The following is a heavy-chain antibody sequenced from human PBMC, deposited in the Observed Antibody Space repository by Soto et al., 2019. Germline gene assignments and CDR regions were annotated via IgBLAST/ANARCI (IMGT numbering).Heavy chain of an antibody. D-gene: IGHD5-18*01. Sequence: GASVKVSCKASGYTFTSYGISWVRQAPGQGLEWMGWISAYNGNTNYAQKLQGRVTMTTDTSTSTAYMELRSLRSDDTAMYYCALHTAMVLYYDYWGQGTLVTVSS. CDR1: GYTFTSYG. V-gene: IGHV1-18*01. CDR3: ALHTAMVLYYDY. CDR2: ISAYNGNT. J-gene: IGHJ4*02.